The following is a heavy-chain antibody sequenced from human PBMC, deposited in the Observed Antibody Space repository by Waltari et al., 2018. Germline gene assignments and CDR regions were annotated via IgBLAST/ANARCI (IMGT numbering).Heavy chain of an antibody. CDR1: GGTFSSYA. V-gene: IGHV1-18*01. CDR3: ARVPHRSTGWLQAPYNFDF. D-gene: IGHD6-19*01. CDR2: ISVFNGHT. Sequence: QVQLVQSGAEVKKPGSSVKVSCKASGGTFSSYAISWVRQAPGQGLEWMGWISVFNGHTNYAQRLQGRVSMTADTSTSTSYMELRSLISDDTAVYYCARVPHRSTGWLQAPYNFDFWGQGTLVTVSS. J-gene: IGHJ4*02.